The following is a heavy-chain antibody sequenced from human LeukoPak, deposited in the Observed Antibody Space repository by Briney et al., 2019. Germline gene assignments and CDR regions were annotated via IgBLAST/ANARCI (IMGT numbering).Heavy chain of an antibody. D-gene: IGHD6-19*01. CDR2: VYHTGSS. CDR1: GGSISSSNW. CDR3: ARGGTTVAGTFWFNP. V-gene: IGHV4-4*02. J-gene: IGHJ5*02. Sequence: SETLSLTCAVSGGSISSSNWWSWVRQPPGKGLEWIGEVYHTGSSNYNPSLKSRVTISVDKSKSQFSLKLSSVTAADTAVYYCARGGTTVAGTFWFNPWGQGTLVTVSS.